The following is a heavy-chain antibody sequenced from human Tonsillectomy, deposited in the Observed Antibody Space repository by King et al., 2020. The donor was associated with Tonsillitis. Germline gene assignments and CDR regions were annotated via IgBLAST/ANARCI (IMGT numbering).Heavy chain of an antibody. CDR1: GFTFSSYG. Sequence: QLVQSGGGVVQPGRSLRLSCAASGFTFSSYGMHWVRQAPGKGLEWVAVIWYDGSDKYYEDSVKGRFTISRDNSKNTLYLQMNGLRVEDTAVYYCARDGQLTHYYHYYRDVWGKGTTGTVAS. D-gene: IGHD1-1*01. V-gene: IGHV3-33*01. CDR3: ARDGQLTHYYHYYRDV. J-gene: IGHJ6*03. CDR2: IWYDGSDK.